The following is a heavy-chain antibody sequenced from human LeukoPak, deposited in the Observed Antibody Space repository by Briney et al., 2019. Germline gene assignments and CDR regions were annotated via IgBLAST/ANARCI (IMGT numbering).Heavy chain of an antibody. J-gene: IGHJ4*02. CDR1: GYTFTGYY. V-gene: IGHV1-2*02. CDR2: INPNSGGT. Sequence: GASVKVSCKASGYTFTGYYMHWVRQAPGQGLEWMGWINPNSGGTNYAQKFQGRVTMTRDTSISTAYMELRSLRSDDTAVYYCAREDGYSYAKWGQGTLVTVSS. CDR3: AREDGYSYAK. D-gene: IGHD5-18*01.